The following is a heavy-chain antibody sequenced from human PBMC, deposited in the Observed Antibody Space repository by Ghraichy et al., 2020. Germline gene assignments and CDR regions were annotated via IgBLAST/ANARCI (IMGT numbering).Heavy chain of an antibody. CDR2: ISAYNGRT. J-gene: IGHJ4*02. D-gene: IGHD3-3*01. CDR1: GYTFTSYG. Sequence: ASVKVSCKASGYTFTSYGITWVRQAPGQRLEWMGWISAYNGRTSYAQKFQGRVTMTTDTSTSTAYMELRSLKSDDTAVYYCAREPLGVRFWGSEYWGQGTLVTVSS. CDR3: AREPLGVRFWGSEY. V-gene: IGHV1-18*01.